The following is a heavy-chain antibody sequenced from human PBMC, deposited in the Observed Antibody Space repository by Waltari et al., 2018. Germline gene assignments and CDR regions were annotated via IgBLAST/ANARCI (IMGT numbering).Heavy chain of an antibody. Sequence: QVQLQESGPGLVKPSETLSLTCTVSGGSVSSYFWKWIRQPAGKGLEWIGRLYASWSSNYNPSLRSRVTISVDKSSNQFSLKLTSRTAADTAVYYCARSRAGNDGWYFDLWGRGTLVTVSS. D-gene: IGHD1-1*01. CDR2: LYASWSS. CDR1: GGSVSSYF. V-gene: IGHV4-4*07. J-gene: IGHJ2*01. CDR3: ARSRAGNDGWYFDL.